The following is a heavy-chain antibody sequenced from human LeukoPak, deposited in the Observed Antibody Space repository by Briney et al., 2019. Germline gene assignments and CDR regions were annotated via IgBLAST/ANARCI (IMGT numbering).Heavy chain of an antibody. J-gene: IGHJ4*02. V-gene: IGHV3-49*03. CDR2: IRSKAYGGTT. CDR1: GFTFGDYA. CDR3: TRVEWLRLHPYYFDY. D-gene: IGHD5-12*01. Sequence: PGRSLRLSCTASGFTFGDYAMSWFRQAPGKGLEWVGFIRSKAYGGTTEYAASVKGRFTISRDDSKSIAYLQMNSLKTEDTAVYYCTRVEWLRLHPYYFDYWGQGTLVTVSS.